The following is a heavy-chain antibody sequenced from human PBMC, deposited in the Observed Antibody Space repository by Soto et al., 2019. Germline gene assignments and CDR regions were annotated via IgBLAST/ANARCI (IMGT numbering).Heavy chain of an antibody. V-gene: IGHV3-23*01. CDR2: ISGSGGST. CDR3: AKENRLDYDCWSGLSSPPDV. Sequence: PGGSLRLSCAVSGFNFSSYAMSWVRQAPGKGLEWVSAISGSGGSTYYADSVKGRFTISRDNAKNTLYLQMNSLRAEDTAVYYCAKENRLDYDCWSGLSSPPDVWGQGTTVTVSS. D-gene: IGHD3-3*01. CDR1: GFNFSSYA. J-gene: IGHJ6*02.